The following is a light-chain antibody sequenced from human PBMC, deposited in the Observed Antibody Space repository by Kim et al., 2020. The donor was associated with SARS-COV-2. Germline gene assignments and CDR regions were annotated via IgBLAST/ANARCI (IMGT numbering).Light chain of an antibody. CDR3: SSYTSSSTRV. CDR2: DVN. V-gene: IGLV2-14*03. CDR1: SSDIGGYNS. J-gene: IGLJ3*02. Sequence: QSITISCTGTSSDIGGYNSVSWYQQHPGKAPKLMIYDVNKRPSGVSNRFSGSKSGSTASLTISGLQAEDEADYYCSSYTSSSTRVFGGGTKLTVL.